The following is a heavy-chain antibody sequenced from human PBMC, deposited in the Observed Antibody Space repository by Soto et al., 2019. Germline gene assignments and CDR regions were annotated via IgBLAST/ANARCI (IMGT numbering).Heavy chain of an antibody. V-gene: IGHV1-2*02. CDR2: INPSSGGT. Sequence: XSVKVSCDASGYTFTAYYTNLDRQAPGQGLEWMGSINPSSGGTNYAQKFQGRVTMTRDTSISTAYMELSRLRSDDTAVYYCARGAYCGGDCYTWPYAFDIWGQGTMVTVSS. J-gene: IGHJ3*02. CDR1: GYTFTAYY. D-gene: IGHD2-21*02. CDR3: ARGAYCGGDCYTWPYAFDI.